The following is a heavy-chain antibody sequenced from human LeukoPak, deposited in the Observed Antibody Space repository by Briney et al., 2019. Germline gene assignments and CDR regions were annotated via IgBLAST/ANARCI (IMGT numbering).Heavy chain of an antibody. Sequence: GGSLRLSCAASGFTFSSYTFSTYAMSWVRQAPGKGLEWVSSISSSSSYIYYADSVKGRFTISRDNAKNSLYLQMNSLRAEDTAVYYCASLLGYCSGGSCYSPYHSLYFQHWGQGTLVTVSS. CDR1: GFTFSSYTFSTYA. CDR2: ISSSSSYI. V-gene: IGHV3-21*01. J-gene: IGHJ1*01. CDR3: ASLLGYCSGGSCYSPYHSLYFQH. D-gene: IGHD2-15*01.